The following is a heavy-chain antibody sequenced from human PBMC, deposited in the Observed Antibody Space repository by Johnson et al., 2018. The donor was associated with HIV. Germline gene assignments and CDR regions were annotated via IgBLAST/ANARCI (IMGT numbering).Heavy chain of an antibody. V-gene: IGHV3-NL1*01. CDR1: GFTFSNYA. CDR2: IYSGGST. CDR3: AREKIRAFDI. J-gene: IGHJ3*02. Sequence: QVQLVESGGGVVQPGGSLRLSCAASGFTFSNYAIHWVRQAPGKGLEWVSVIYSGGSTYYADSVKGRFTISRDNSKNTLYLQMNSLRAEDTAVYYCAREKIRAFDIWGQGTMVTVSS.